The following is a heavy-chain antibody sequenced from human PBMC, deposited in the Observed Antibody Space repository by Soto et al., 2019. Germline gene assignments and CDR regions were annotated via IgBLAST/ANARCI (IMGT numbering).Heavy chain of an antibody. J-gene: IGHJ6*02. V-gene: IGHV1-69*01. D-gene: IGHD3-9*01. CDR2: IIPIFGTA. CDR1: GGTFSSYA. Sequence: QVQLVQSGAEVKKPGSSVKVSCKASGGTFSSYAISWVRQAPGQGLEWMGGIIPIFGTANYAQKFQGRVTITADESTSTAYMELSSLRSEDTAVYYCALLRYFDWLPYYYDGMDVWCQGTTVTVSS. CDR3: ALLRYFDWLPYYYDGMDV.